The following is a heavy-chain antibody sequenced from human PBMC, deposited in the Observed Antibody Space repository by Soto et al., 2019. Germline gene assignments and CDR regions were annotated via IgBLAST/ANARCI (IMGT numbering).Heavy chain of an antibody. J-gene: IGHJ4*02. CDR3: AREVTARSFDY. V-gene: IGHV4-4*02. D-gene: IGHD2-21*02. CDR2: IYHSGST. Sequence: SETLSLTCTVSGGSIISSNWWSWVRQPPGKGLEWIGEIYHSGSTNYNPSLESRVTISVDTSKSLFSLKLSSVTAADTAVYYCAREVTARSFDYWGQGTLVTVSS. CDR1: GGSIISSNW.